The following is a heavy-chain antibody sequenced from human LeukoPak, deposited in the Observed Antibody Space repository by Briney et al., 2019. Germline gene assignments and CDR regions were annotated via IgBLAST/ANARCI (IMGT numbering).Heavy chain of an antibody. CDR3: AELGITMIGGV. Sequence: GGSLRLSCAPSGFTFSSYAMNWVRQAPGEGPEWVSYISSSGSTIYYAHSVKGRFTISRDNAKNSLYLQMNSLRAEDTAVYYCAELGITMIGGVWGKGTTVTISS. J-gene: IGHJ6*04. CDR1: GFTFSSYA. D-gene: IGHD3-10*02. CDR2: ISSSGSTI. V-gene: IGHV3-48*03.